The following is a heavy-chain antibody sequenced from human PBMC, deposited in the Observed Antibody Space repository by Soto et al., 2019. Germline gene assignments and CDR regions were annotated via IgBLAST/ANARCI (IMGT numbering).Heavy chain of an antibody. Sequence: SETLSLTCTVSGVSISSESYYWGWIRQSPGKGLEWLGSILYSGSTYYNPSLRSRVTLSVDTSKNQFSLRLRSVTAADTAVYYCGGACCSSTRYDGIDYWGQGTLVTVSS. CDR3: GGACCSSTRYDGIDY. D-gene: IGHD2-2*01. CDR1: GVSISSESYY. V-gene: IGHV4-39*07. CDR2: ILYSGST. J-gene: IGHJ4*02.